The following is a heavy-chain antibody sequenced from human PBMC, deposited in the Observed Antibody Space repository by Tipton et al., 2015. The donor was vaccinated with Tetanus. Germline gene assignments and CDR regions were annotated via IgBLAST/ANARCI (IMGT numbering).Heavy chain of an antibody. CDR3: ARNPGPAAKVHAFDL. V-gene: IGHV3-23*01. CDR2: ISGSGGNT. CDR1: GFTFSSYA. J-gene: IGHJ3*01. Sequence: SLRLSCAASGFTFSSYAMRWVRQAPGKGLEWVSAISGSGGNTYYADSVKGRFTISRDNSKNTLYLQMNSLRAEDTAVYYCARNPGPAAKVHAFDLGGQGTMVTVSS. D-gene: IGHD6-25*01.